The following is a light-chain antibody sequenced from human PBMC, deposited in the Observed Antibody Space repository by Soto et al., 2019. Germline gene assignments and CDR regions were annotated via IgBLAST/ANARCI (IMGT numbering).Light chain of an antibody. J-gene: IGLJ1*01. V-gene: IGLV1-40*01. Sequence: QSVLTQPPSVSGAPGQRVTISCTGSSSNIGAGYDVHGYQQLPGTAPKLLIYINSNRPSGVPDRFSGSKSGASASLAITGLQAEDEADYYCPSYDNRVSTSVFGNGTKVTVL. CDR1: SSNIGAGYD. CDR3: PSYDNRVSTSV. CDR2: INS.